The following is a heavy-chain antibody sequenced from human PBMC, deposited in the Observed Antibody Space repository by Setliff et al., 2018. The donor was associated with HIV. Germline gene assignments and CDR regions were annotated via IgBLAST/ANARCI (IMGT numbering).Heavy chain of an antibody. J-gene: IGHJ4*02. CDR1: GGSITRYY. CDR3: SRKDWTVAALEY. CDR2: IYISGST. Sequence: PSETLSLTCTVSGGSITRYYWSWIRQSPGKGLEWIGYIYISGSTDYSPSLKSRVTISADTSKNQVSLKLTSVTAADSAVYYCSRKDWTVAALEYWGQGTLGTVSS. D-gene: IGHD1-1*01. V-gene: IGHV4-4*09.